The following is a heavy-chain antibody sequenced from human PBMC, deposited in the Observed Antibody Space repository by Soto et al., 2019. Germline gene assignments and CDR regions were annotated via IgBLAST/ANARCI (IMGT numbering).Heavy chain of an antibody. CDR2: ISYDGSNK. V-gene: IGHV3-30*18. CDR3: AKAYAELRYFDWLLHGFDY. J-gene: IGHJ4*02. Sequence: GGSLRLSCAASGFTFSSYGMHWVRQAPGKGLEWVAVISYDGSNKYYADSVKGRFTISRDNSKNTLYLQMNSLRAEDTAVYYCAKAYAELRYFDWLLHGFDYWGQGTLVTVSS. CDR1: GFTFSSYG. D-gene: IGHD3-9*01.